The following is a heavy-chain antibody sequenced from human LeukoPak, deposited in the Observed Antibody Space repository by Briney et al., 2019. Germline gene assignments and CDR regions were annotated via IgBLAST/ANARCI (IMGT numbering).Heavy chain of an antibody. CDR1: GYSFTRYW. V-gene: IGHV5-51*01. CDR3: ARRYDGREKTLDY. J-gene: IGHJ4*02. CDR2: IYPGDSGT. Sequence: GESLKISCKGSGYSFTRYWIGWVRQMPGKGLEWMGIIYPGDSGTRYSPSFQGQVTISADKSINTAYLQWSSLQASDSAMYYCARRYDGREKTLDYWGQGTLVTVSS. D-gene: IGHD3-22*01.